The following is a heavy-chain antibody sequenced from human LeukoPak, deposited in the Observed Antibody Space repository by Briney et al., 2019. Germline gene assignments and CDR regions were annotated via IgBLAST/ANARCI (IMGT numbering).Heavy chain of an antibody. CDR3: ARRSDRSRGMDV. CDR1: GFTFSSYG. V-gene: IGHV3-33*01. D-gene: IGHD1-26*01. CDR2: IWYDGSNK. J-gene: IGHJ6*02. Sequence: GGSLRLSCAASGFTFSSYGMPWVRQAPGKGLEWVAVIWYDGSNKYYADSVKGRFTISRDNSKNTLYLQMNSLRAEDTAVYYCARRSDRSRGMDVWGQGTTVTVSS.